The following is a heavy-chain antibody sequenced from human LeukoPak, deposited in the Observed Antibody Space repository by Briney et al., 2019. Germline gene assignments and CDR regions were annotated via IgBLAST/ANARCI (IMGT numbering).Heavy chain of an antibody. D-gene: IGHD5-24*01. CDR2: ISRDGSDT. J-gene: IGHJ4*02. CDR3: AKGDGYNGCFDS. Sequence: GGSLRLSCAASGFTFDDFAMHWVRQPPGKGLEWVSFISRDGSDTYYADSVKGRFTISRDNTKNSLSLQIDSLTTDDTAVYYCAKGDGYNGCFDSWGQGTLVTVSS. CDR1: GFTFDDFA. V-gene: IGHV3-43*01.